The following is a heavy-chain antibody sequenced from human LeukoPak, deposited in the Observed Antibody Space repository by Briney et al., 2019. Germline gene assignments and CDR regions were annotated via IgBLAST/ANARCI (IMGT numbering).Heavy chain of an antibody. CDR3: ARDGGYCSGGRCYTHYYMDV. CDR2: IKQDGSEK. V-gene: IGHV3-7*01. CDR1: GFTFSTYW. J-gene: IGHJ6*03. Sequence: GGSPRLSCAASGFTFSTYWMSWVRQAPGKGLEWVANIKQDGSEKYYVDSVEGRFAISRDNAKNSLYLQMNSLRAEDTAVYYCARDGGYCSGGRCYTHYYMDVWGKGTTVTISS. D-gene: IGHD2-15*01.